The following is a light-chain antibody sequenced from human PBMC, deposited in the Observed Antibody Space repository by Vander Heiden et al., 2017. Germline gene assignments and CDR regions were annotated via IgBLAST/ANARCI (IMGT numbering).Light chain of an antibody. V-gene: IGKV1-39*01. CDR3: QQSYSIPRM. J-gene: IGKJ1*01. Sequence: DIQMTQSPSSLSASVGDRVTITCRASQSISNYLNWYQQKPGKAPKLLIFAASSLQSGVPSRFSGSGSGADFTLTISSLQPEDFATYYCQQSYSIPRMFGQGTKVEIK. CDR2: AAS. CDR1: QSISNY.